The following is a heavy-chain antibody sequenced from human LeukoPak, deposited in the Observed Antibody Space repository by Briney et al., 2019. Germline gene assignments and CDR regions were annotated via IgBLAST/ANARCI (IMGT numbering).Heavy chain of an antibody. J-gene: IGHJ4*02. Sequence: PGGSLRLSCAASGFTFSDYYMSWIRQAPGKGLEWIANTRGSGSGMGSGSYYAGAVQGRFTISRDNAKNSLYLQMNSLRAEDTAFYYCARDDNWGFDYWGQGALVTVSS. V-gene: IGHV3-11*04. CDR1: GFTFSDYY. CDR3: ARDDNWGFDY. D-gene: IGHD7-27*01. CDR2: TRGSGSGMGSGS.